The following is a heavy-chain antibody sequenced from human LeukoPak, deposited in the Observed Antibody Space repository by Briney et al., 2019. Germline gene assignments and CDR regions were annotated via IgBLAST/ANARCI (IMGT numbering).Heavy chain of an antibody. Sequence: GGSLRLSCAASGFTFSSYSMNWVRQAPGKGLEWVSSISSSSSYIYYADSVKGRFTISRDNAKNSLYLQMNSLRAEDTAVYYCARARAPVTRISSFDIWGQGTMVTVSS. CDR1: GFTFSSYS. D-gene: IGHD4-17*01. CDR2: ISSSSSYI. CDR3: ARARAPVTRISSFDI. J-gene: IGHJ3*02. V-gene: IGHV3-21*01.